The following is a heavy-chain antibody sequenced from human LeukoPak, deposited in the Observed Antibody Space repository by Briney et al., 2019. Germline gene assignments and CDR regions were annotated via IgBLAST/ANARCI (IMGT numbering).Heavy chain of an antibody. CDR1: GGTFSSYA. Sequence: SVKVSCKASGGTFSSYAISWVRQAPGQGLEWMGGIIPIFGTANYAQKFQGRVTITADESTSTAYMELSSLRSEDTAVYYCASPRTYYYDSSGYYFLNFDYWGQGTLVTVSS. V-gene: IGHV1-69*01. D-gene: IGHD3-22*01. CDR2: IIPIFGTA. CDR3: ASPRTYYYDSSGYYFLNFDY. J-gene: IGHJ4*02.